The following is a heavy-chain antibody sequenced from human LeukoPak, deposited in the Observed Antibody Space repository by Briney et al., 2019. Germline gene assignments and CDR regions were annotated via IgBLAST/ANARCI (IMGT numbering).Heavy chain of an antibody. CDR1: GFTFSSFG. V-gene: IGHV3-48*02. Sequence: GGSLRLSCAASGFTFSSFGMNWVRQAPGKGLEWVSYISDSSSITYYADSVKGRLTISRDNAKNSLSLQLNSLRDEDTAVYFCAKVIRGGYGMDVWGQGTTVTVSS. CDR3: AKVIRGGYGMDV. CDR2: ISDSSSIT. J-gene: IGHJ6*02. D-gene: IGHD3-10*01.